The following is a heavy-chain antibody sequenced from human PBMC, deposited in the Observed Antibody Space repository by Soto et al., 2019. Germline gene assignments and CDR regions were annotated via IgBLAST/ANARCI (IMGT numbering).Heavy chain of an antibody. Sequence: ASVKVSCKASGYTFTSYAMHWVRQAPGQRLEWMGWINAGNGNTKYSQKFQGRVTITRDTSASTAYMELSSLRSEDTAVYYCARDQTRYCSGGSCYLGLGYWGQGTLVTVSS. CDR3: ARDQTRYCSGGSCYLGLGY. D-gene: IGHD2-15*01. CDR1: GYTFTSYA. J-gene: IGHJ4*02. CDR2: INAGNGNT. V-gene: IGHV1-3*01.